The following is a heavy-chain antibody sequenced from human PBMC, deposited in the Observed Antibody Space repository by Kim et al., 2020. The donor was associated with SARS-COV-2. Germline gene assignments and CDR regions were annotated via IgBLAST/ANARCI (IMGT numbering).Heavy chain of an antibody. Sequence: DSVKGRFTISRENSKDTIYLQVTGLSAEDTAVYYCARYCDGGSCYRTADYWGQGTLVTVSS. D-gene: IGHD2-15*01. CDR3: ARYCDGGSCYRTADY. J-gene: IGHJ4*02. V-gene: IGHV3-23*01.